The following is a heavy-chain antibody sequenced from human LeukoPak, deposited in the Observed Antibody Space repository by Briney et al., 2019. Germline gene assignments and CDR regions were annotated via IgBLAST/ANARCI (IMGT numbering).Heavy chain of an antibody. CDR3: AGGSGYGDYYYGMDV. D-gene: IGHD3-3*01. CDR2: IYTSGST. Sequence: SETLSLTCTVSGGSISSYYWSWIRQPAGKGLEWIGRIYTSGSTNYNPSLKSRVTMSVDTSKNQFSLKLSSVTAADTAVYYCAGGSGYGDYYYGMDVWGQGTTVTVSS. J-gene: IGHJ6*02. CDR1: GGSISSYY. V-gene: IGHV4-4*07.